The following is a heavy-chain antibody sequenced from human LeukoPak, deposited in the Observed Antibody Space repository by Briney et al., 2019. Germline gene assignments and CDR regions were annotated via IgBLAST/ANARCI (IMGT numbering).Heavy chain of an antibody. CDR2: ISYNGSP. V-gene: IGHV4-59*08. D-gene: IGHD2-15*01. Sequence: SETLSLTCTVSGVSINSYNWNWIRQPPGKGLEWIGYISYNGSPDYNPSFKSRVTMSVHTSQGQFSLRLSSVTAADTAVYYCARFRGTSSWPQEVFDYWGQGAPVTVSS. CDR1: GVSINSYN. CDR3: ARFRGTSSWPQEVFDY. J-gene: IGHJ4*02.